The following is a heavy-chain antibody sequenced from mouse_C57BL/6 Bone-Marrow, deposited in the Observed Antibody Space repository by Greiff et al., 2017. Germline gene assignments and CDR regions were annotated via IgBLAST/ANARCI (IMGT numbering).Heavy chain of an antibody. CDR2: IRNKANGYTT. CDR1: GFTFTDYY. CDR3: AKYNDYDY. V-gene: IGHV7-3*01. D-gene: IGHD2-4*01. Sequence: DVKLVESGGGLVQPGGSLSLSCAASGFTFTDYYMSWVRQPPGKALEWLGFIRNKANGYTTEYSASVKGRFTISRDNSQSILYLQMNALRAEDSATYYCAKYNDYDYWGQGTLVTVSA. J-gene: IGHJ3*01.